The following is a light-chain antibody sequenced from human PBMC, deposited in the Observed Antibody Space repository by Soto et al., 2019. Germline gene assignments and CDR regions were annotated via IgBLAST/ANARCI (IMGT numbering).Light chain of an antibody. Sequence: ELVLTQSPATLSVSPGERATLSCRASQSVSSNLGWYQQKPGQATRLLIYGASTRDTGIPDRFICSGSWTEFTLTISSLQSEDFAVYSCQQYGSSPVTFGQGTKVDIK. J-gene: IGKJ1*01. CDR3: QQYGSSPVT. CDR2: GAS. CDR1: QSVSSN. V-gene: IGKV3-15*01.